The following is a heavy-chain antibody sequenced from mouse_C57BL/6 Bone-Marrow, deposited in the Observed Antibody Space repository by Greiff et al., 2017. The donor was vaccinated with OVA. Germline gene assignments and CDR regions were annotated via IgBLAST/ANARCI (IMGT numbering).Heavy chain of an antibody. CDR1: GYTFTSYG. D-gene: IGHD1-1*01. J-gene: IGHJ3*01. Sequence: QVQLQQSGAELARPGASVKLSCKASGYTFTSYGISWVKQRPGQGLEWIGEIYPRSGNTYYNEKFKGKATLTADKSSSTAYMELRSLTSEDSAVYFCASYYYGSRGFAYWGQGTLVTVSA. CDR3: ASYYYGSRGFAY. V-gene: IGHV1-81*01. CDR2: IYPRSGNT.